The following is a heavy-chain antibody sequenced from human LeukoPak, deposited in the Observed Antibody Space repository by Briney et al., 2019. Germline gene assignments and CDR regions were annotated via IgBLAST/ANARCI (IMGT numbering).Heavy chain of an antibody. V-gene: IGHV3-23*01. CDR1: GFTFSSHA. Sequence: GGSLRLSCAATGFTFSSHAMSWVRQAPGKGLEWVSGISGNGGSTYYADSVKGRFTISRDNSKNTLYLQMNSLRGEDTVIYYCARKEGYSTSSSDYWGQGTLVTVSS. J-gene: IGHJ4*02. CDR3: ARKEGYSTSSSDY. D-gene: IGHD6-6*01. CDR2: ISGNGGST.